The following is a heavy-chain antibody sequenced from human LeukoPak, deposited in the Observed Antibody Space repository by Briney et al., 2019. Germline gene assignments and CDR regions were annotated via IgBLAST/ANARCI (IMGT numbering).Heavy chain of an antibody. J-gene: IGHJ4*02. CDR1: GYTFTVYY. D-gene: IGHD2-8*01. CDR2: INPNSGGT. CDR3: ARGNVLMVYAIFDY. Sequence: ASVTVSCKASGYTFTVYYMHWVRQAPGQGLEWMGWINPNSGGTNYAQKFQGRVTITRDTSISTAYMELSRLRSDDTAVYYCARGNVLMVYAIFDYWGQGTLVTVSS. V-gene: IGHV1-2*02.